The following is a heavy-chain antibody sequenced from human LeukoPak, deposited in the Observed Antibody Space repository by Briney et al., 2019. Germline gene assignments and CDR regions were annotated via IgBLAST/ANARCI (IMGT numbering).Heavy chain of an antibody. J-gene: IGHJ4*02. CDR2: MNPNSGNT. D-gene: IGHD3-10*01. Sequence: ASVKVSCKASGYTFTSYDINWVRQAPGQGLEWMGWMNPNSGNTGYAQKFQGRVTMTRNTSISTAYMELSSLRSEDTAVYYCARGTGYYYGSGSYSHFDYWGQGTLVTVSS. CDR3: ARGTGYYYGSGSYSHFDY. V-gene: IGHV1-8*01. CDR1: GYTFTSYD.